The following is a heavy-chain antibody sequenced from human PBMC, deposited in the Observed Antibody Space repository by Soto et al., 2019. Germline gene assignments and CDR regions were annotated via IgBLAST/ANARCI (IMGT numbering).Heavy chain of an antibody. D-gene: IGHD5-12*01. V-gene: IGHV3-73*01. Sequence: GGSLRLSCAASGFTFSGSAMHWVRQASGKGLEWVGRIRSKANSYATAYAASVKGRFTISRDDSKNTAYLQMNSLKTEDTAVYYCTRHHDIVATISPWYFDLWGRGTLVTVSS. CDR3: TRHHDIVATISPWYFDL. CDR1: GFTFSGSA. CDR2: IRSKANSYAT. J-gene: IGHJ2*01.